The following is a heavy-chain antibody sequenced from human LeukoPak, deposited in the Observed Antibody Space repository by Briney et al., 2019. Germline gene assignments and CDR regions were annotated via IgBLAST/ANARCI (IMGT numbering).Heavy chain of an antibody. D-gene: IGHD1-14*01. V-gene: IGHV1-69*01. CDR2: IIPIFGTA. CDR3: ARDPRNRGPNWFDP. CDR1: GGTFSSYA. J-gene: IGHJ5*02. Sequence: SSVKVSCKASGGTFSSYAISWARQAPGQGLEWMGGIIPIFGTANYAQKFKGRVTITAAESTSTAYMELSSLRSEDTAVYYCARDPRNRGPNWFDPWGQGTLVTVSS.